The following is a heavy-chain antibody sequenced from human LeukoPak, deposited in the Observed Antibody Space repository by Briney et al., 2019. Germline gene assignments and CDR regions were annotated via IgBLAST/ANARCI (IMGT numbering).Heavy chain of an antibody. CDR2: IYSGGST. V-gene: IGHV3-66*01. CDR3: ARDAYYDTLTGYP. CDR1: GFTVSSNY. D-gene: IGHD3-9*01. Sequence: SGGSLRLSCAASGFTVSSNYMSWVRQAPGKGLEWVSVIYSGGSTYYADSVKGRFTISRDNSKNTLYLQMNSLRAEDTAVYYCARDAYYDTLTGYPWGQGTLVTVSS. J-gene: IGHJ5*02.